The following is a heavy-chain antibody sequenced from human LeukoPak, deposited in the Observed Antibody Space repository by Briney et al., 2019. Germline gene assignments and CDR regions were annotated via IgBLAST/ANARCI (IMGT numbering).Heavy chain of an antibody. V-gene: IGHV3-21*06. CDR3: AREPLRGGWFDP. D-gene: IGHD1-14*01. CDR1: GFIFNTYS. Sequence: GSLRLSCAASGFIFNTYSMNWVRQAPGKGLEWVSSISGNSDYIFYADSVKGRFTISRDNDKNLVSLQMNSLRADDTAVYYCAREPLRGGWFDPWGQGAQVTVSS. CDR2: ISGNSDYI. J-gene: IGHJ5*02.